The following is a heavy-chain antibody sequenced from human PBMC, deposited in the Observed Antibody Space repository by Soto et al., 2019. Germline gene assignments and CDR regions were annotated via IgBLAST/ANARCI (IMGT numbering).Heavy chain of an antibody. Sequence: SETLSLTCAVYGVSFSGYYWSWIRQPPGKGLEWIGEINHSGSTNYNPSLKSRVTISVDTSKNQFSLKLSSVTAADTAVYYCARGDYCTNGVCYYGPLDYWGQGTLVTVSS. V-gene: IGHV4-34*01. J-gene: IGHJ4*02. CDR1: GVSFSGYY. D-gene: IGHD2-8*01. CDR2: INHSGST. CDR3: ARGDYCTNGVCYYGPLDY.